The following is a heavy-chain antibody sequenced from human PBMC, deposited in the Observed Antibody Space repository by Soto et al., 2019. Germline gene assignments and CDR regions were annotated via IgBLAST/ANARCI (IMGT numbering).Heavy chain of an antibody. D-gene: IGHD3-22*01. CDR3: ARDLKPPYYYDSSGPLSY. J-gene: IGHJ4*02. CDR1: GYTFTSYY. CDR2: INPSGGST. V-gene: IGHV1-46*01. Sequence: ASVKVSCKASGYTFTSYYMHWVRQAPGQGLEWMGIINPSGGSTSYAQKFQGRVTMTRDTSTSTVYMELSSLRSEDTAVYYCARDLKPPYYYDSSGPLSYWGQGTLVTVSS.